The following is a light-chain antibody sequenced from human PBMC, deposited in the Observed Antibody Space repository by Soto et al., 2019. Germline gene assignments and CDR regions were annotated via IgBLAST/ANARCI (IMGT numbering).Light chain of an antibody. CDR2: GAS. CDR3: PQYGSSPLP. CDR1: QSVSNNY. J-gene: IGKJ4*01. Sequence: MVLSMSPGALSLTKRERSTHSGRASQSVSNNYLAWYQQKPGQAPRLLIYGASNRATGIPDRFSGSGSGTDFTLTISRLEPEDFAVYYCPQYGSSPLPSGGRTKVAI. V-gene: IGKV3-20*01.